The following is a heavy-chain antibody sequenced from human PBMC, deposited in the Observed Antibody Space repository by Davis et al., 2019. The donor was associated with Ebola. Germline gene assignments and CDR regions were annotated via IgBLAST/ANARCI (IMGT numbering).Heavy chain of an antibody. J-gene: IGHJ4*02. CDR2: IIPISGIP. D-gene: IGHD1-26*01. V-gene: IGHV1-69*13. CDR1: GGAFSSYI. CDR3: ARELRPSVGLLRSPQGY. Sequence: SVKVSCKASGGAFSSYIVSWVRQAPGQGLEWMGGIIPISGIPSYAQKFQGRVTISADDSTSTVYMALTSLRSEDTAVYYCARELRPSVGLLRSPQGYRGQGTLVTVSS.